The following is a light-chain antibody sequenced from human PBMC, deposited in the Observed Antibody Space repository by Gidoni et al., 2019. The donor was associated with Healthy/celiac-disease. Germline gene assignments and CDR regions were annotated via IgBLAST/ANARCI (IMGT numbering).Light chain of an antibody. J-gene: IGKJ2*01. V-gene: IGKV1-5*03. Sequence: DIQMHQPPSTLSASVGDRVTITCRASQSISSWLAWYQQKPGKAPKLLIYKASSLESGVPSRFSGSGSGTEFTLTISSLQPDDFATYYCQQYNSYLMYTFGQGTKLEIK. CDR1: QSISSW. CDR3: QQYNSYLMYT. CDR2: KAS.